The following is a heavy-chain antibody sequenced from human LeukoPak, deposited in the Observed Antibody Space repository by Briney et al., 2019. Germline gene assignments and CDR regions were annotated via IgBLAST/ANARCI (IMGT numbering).Heavy chain of an antibody. J-gene: IGHJ4*02. CDR1: GYSFTSSW. Sequence: GESLKISCKVSGYSFTSSWIGWVRQMPGKGLEWMGIIFPSDSDTRYSPSFQGQVTISADKSISTAYLQWSSLKASDTAMYYCARHRGGDCCQGDVDCWGQGTLVTVSS. V-gene: IGHV5-51*01. CDR3: ARHRGGDCCQGDVDC. D-gene: IGHD2-21*02. CDR2: IFPSDSDT.